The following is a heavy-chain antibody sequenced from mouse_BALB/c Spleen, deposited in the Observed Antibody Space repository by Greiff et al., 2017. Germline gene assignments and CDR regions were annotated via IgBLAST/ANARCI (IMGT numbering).Heavy chain of an antibody. CDR1: GDSITSGY. Sequence: EVMLVESGPSLVKPSQTLSLTCSVTGDSITSGYWNWIRKFPGNKLEYMGYISYSGSTYYNPSLKSRISITRDTSKNQYYLQLNSVTTEDTATYYCARIYYGSSYAMDYWGQGTSVTVSS. CDR3: ARIYYGSSYAMDY. CDR2: ISYSGST. D-gene: IGHD1-1*01. V-gene: IGHV3-8*02. J-gene: IGHJ4*01.